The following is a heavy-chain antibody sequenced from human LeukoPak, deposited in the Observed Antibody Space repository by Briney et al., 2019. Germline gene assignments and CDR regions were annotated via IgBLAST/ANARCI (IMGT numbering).Heavy chain of an antibody. CDR1: GGSISSSSYY. J-gene: IGHJ3*02. V-gene: IGHV4-39*01. D-gene: IGHD3-22*01. Sequence: SETLSLTCTVSGGSISSSSYYWGWIRQPPGKGLEWIGSIYYSGSTYYNPSLKSRVTISVGTSKNQFSLKLSSVTAADTAVYYYASPYYYDSSGRHAFDIWGQGTMVTVPS. CDR2: IYYSGST. CDR3: ASPYYYDSSGRHAFDI.